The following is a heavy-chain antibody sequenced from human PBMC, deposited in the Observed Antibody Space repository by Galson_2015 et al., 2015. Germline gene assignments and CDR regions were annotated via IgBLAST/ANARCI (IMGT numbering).Heavy chain of an antibody. V-gene: IGHV3-33*01. CDR1: GFTFSSFG. J-gene: IGHJ4*02. D-gene: IGHD3-10*01. Sequence: SLRLSCAASGFTFSSFGLHWVRQAPGKGLAWVAVVWYDGSNKYYADPVKGRFTISRDNSKNTLYLQMNTLRAEDTAVYYCARGGYYGSGTYGVDYWGQGTLVTVSS. CDR2: VWYDGSNK. CDR3: ARGGYYGSGTYGVDY.